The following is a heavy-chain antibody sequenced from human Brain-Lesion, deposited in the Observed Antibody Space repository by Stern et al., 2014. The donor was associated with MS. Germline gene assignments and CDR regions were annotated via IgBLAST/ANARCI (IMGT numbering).Heavy chain of an antibody. CDR3: ARDITGSSAYFAY. Sequence: EVQLVESGGDLVQPGRSLRLSCAAFGFTFGDYAMHWVRQAPGKGLEWVAGISWNGGSIGYADSVKGRFTTSRDNAYSSLYLQMNSLRPEDTALYYCARDITGSSAYFAYWGQGTLVTVSS. CDR1: GFTFGDYA. V-gene: IGHV3-9*01. CDR2: ISWNGGSI. D-gene: IGHD1-14*01. J-gene: IGHJ4*02.